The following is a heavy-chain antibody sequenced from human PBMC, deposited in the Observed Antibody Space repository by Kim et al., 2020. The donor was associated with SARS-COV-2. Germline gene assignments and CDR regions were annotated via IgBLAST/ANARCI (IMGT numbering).Heavy chain of an antibody. V-gene: IGHV4-39*02. D-gene: IGHD6-13*01. Sequence: SETLSLTCTVSGGSISSSSYYWGWIRQPPGKGLEWIGSIYYSGSTYYNPSLKSRVTISVDTSKNQFSLKLSSVTAADTAVYYCARDWAAAAGVDYWGQGT. CDR3: ARDWAAAAGVDY. J-gene: IGHJ4*02. CDR2: IYYSGST. CDR1: GGSISSSSYY.